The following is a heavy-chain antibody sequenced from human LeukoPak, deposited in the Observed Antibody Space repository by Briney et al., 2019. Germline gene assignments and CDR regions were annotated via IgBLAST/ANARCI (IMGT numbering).Heavy chain of an antibody. Sequence: ASVKVSCKASGYTFTSYYMHWVRQAPGQGLEWMGIINPSGGSTSYAQKFQGRVTMTRDTSTSTVYMELGSLRSEDTAVYYCASRPRRDIVVVPAAMFYYGMDVWGQGTTVTVSS. V-gene: IGHV1-46*01. CDR2: INPSGGST. CDR1: GYTFTSYY. D-gene: IGHD2-2*01. CDR3: ASRPRRDIVVVPAAMFYYGMDV. J-gene: IGHJ6*02.